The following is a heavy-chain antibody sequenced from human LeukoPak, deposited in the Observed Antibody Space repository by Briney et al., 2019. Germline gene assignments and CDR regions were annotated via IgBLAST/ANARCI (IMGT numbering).Heavy chain of an antibody. Sequence: ASVNVSFKASVYTFTNYFMHWVRQAPGQGLAWMGIINPSGGSTSYEQKFQGRVTRTRDTSTSTVYMELSSLRSEDTAVYYCARDQVAAAGTGFDYWGQGTLVTVSS. CDR3: ARDQVAAAGTGFDY. CDR1: VYTFTNYF. V-gene: IGHV1-46*01. CDR2: INPSGGST. D-gene: IGHD6-13*01. J-gene: IGHJ4*02.